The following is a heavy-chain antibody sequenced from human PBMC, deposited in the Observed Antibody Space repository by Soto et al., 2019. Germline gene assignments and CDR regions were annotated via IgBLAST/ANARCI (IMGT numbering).Heavy chain of an antibody. CDR1: GDSISSFY. CDR3: ARVGYCSSTPCWPIGYFEY. J-gene: IGHJ4*02. Sequence: SETLSLTCTVSGDSISSFYWTWIRQPPGKGLEWVGYIFSSGSTNYNPSLKSRVTISVDTSENQFSLKLTTVTAADTAVYYCARVGYCSSTPCWPIGYFEYWGQGTLVTVSS. CDR2: IFSSGST. V-gene: IGHV4-59*01. D-gene: IGHD2-2*01.